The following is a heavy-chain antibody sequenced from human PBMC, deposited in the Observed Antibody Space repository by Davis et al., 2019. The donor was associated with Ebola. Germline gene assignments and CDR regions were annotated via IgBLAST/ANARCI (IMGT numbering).Heavy chain of an antibody. CDR2: ISGSGGST. V-gene: IGHV3-23*01. CDR3: ARGYCSSTSCYFDY. CDR1: GFTFSSYA. Sequence: GESLKISCAASGFTFSSYAMSWVRQAPGKGLEWVSAISGSGGSTYYADSVKGRFTISRDNAKNSLYLQMNSLRAEDTAVYYCARGYCSSTSCYFDYWGQGTLVTVSS. J-gene: IGHJ4*02. D-gene: IGHD2-2*01.